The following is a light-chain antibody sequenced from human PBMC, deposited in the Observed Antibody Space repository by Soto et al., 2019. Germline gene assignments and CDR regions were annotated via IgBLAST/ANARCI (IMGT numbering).Light chain of an antibody. Sequence: QSALTQPASVSGPPGQSITISCTGNSSDVGAYNYVSWYQHHPGKAPRLVIYDVTNLPSGISDRFSGSKSGNTASLTISGLLAEDEADYYCTSYTSTSTYVFGTGTKLTVL. V-gene: IGLV2-14*01. CDR1: SSDVGAYNY. CDR3: TSYTSTSTYV. J-gene: IGLJ1*01. CDR2: DVT.